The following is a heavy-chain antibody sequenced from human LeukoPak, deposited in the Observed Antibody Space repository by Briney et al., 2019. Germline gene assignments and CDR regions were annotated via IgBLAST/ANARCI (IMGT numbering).Heavy chain of an antibody. CDR1: GFTFSSYA. CDR2: ISPSGGST. CDR3: AKDPGGYSYLYHFDY. J-gene: IGHJ4*02. V-gene: IGHV3-23*01. D-gene: IGHD5-18*01. Sequence: PGGSLRLSCAASGFTFSSYAMSWVHQAPGKGLEWVSAISPSGGSTYYADSVKGRFTISRDNSKNTLYLQMNSLRAEDTAVYYCAKDPGGYSYLYHFDYWGQGTLVTVPS.